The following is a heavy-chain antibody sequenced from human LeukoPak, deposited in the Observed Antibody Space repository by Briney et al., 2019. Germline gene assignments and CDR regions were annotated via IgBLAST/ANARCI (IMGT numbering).Heavy chain of an antibody. D-gene: IGHD2-15*01. Sequence: GSLRLSCAVSGSTLTEHAWSWVRQAPGEGLEWVSGIIDVGGTYYADSVRGRFTISRDSSKNTLYLQMNSLRAEDTATYYCAKDYCRGGNCPLPFFDSWGQGTLVTVSS. CDR3: AKDYCRGGNCPLPFFDS. J-gene: IGHJ4*02. CDR2: IIDVGGT. CDR1: GSTLTEHA. V-gene: IGHV3-23*01.